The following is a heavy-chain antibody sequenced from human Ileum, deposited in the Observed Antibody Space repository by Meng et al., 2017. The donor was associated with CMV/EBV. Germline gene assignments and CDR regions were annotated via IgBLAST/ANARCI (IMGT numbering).Heavy chain of an antibody. Sequence: GESLKISCVASGFSFSDYEMNWVRQAPGKGLEWVSYITTSGSSIHYAASVRGRFTISRDNVQNLLFLHMDSLRAEDTAVYYCARDMDYTSAAYDYWGQGTLVTVSS. CDR1: GFSFSDYE. D-gene: IGHD6-19*01. CDR3: ARDMDYTSAAYDY. J-gene: IGHJ4*02. V-gene: IGHV3-48*03. CDR2: ITTSGSSI.